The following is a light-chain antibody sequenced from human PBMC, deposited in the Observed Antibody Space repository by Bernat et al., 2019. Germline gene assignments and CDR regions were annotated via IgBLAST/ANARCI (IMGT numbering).Light chain of an antibody. J-gene: IGKJ4*01. CDR3: QQYSSWPLT. Sequence: EIVMTQSPATLSVSPGERVTLSCRASQTVSNNNLAWYQQQPGQAPRLLIYDAYSRATGIPARFSGGGSGKEFTLTISSLQSEAFAIYHCQQYSSWPLTFGGGTQVEIK. V-gene: IGKV3-15*01. CDR1: QTVSNNN. CDR2: DAY.